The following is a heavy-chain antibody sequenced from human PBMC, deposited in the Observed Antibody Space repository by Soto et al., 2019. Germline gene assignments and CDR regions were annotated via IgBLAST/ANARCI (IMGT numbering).Heavy chain of an antibody. Sequence: GRYPKLSSAASGVIFSSYGMNWVLQAPGKGLEWVAVISFDGSIKYYADSVKGRFTISRDNSKNTLYLQMNSLRAEDTAVYYCSSIAVPPLFAICGQGSMVIVSS. D-gene: IGHD6-19*01. J-gene: IGHJ3*02. CDR3: SSIAVPPLFAI. V-gene: IGHV3-30*03. CDR2: ISFDGSIK. CDR1: GVIFSSYG.